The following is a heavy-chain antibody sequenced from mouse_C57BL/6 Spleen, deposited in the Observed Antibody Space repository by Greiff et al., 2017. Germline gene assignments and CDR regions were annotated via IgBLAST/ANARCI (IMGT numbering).Heavy chain of an antibody. CDR3: ARFGGNYRLFDY. Sequence: VQLQQPGAELVRPGSSVKLSCKASGYTFTSYWMHWVKQRPIQGLEWIGNIDPSDSETHYNQKFKDKATLTVDKSSSTAYMQLSSLTSEDSAVYYCARFGGNYRLFDYWGQGTTLTVSS. J-gene: IGHJ2*01. CDR1: GYTFTSYW. D-gene: IGHD2-1*01. CDR2: IDPSDSET. V-gene: IGHV1-52*01.